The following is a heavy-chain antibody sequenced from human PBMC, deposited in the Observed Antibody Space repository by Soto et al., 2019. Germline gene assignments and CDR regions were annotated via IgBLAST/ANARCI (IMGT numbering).Heavy chain of an antibody. J-gene: IGHJ4*02. CDR2: IYWNDDK. CDR1: GISLSTSGVG. CDR3: THRAVGYTAMPFAS. D-gene: IGHD5-18*01. V-gene: IGHV2-5*01. Sequence: SGPTLVNPTQTLTLTCTFSGISLSTSGVGVGWIRQPPGKALESLALIYWNDDKRYSPSLKSRLTITKDTSKNHVGLTITNMDTVDTGTYYCTHRAVGYTAMPFASWGQGAQVTVSS.